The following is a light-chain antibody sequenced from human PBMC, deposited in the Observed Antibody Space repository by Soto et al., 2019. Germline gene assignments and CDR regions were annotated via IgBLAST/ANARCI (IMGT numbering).Light chain of an antibody. CDR2: VAS. CDR3: QQYSSTFWT. V-gene: IGKV3-20*01. CDR1: QSISSSY. J-gene: IGKJ1*01. Sequence: EIVLRQSPVTPSLPPGERTTLSCRASQSISSSYLAWYQQKPGQAPRLLVYVASSRATGIPDRFSGSGSGTDFTLTISRLEPEDFALYYCQQYSSTFWTLGQGTKV.